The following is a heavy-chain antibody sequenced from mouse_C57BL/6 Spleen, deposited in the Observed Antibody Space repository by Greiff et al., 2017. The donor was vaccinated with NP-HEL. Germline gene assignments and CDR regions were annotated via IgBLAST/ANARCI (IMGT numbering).Heavy chain of an antibody. J-gene: IGHJ2*01. CDR2: IDPSDSYT. CDR1: GYTFTSYW. D-gene: IGHD1-1*01. Sequence: QVQLQQPGAELVMPGASVKLSCKASGYTFTSYWMHWVKQRPGQGLEWIGEIDPSDSYTNYNQKLKGKSTLTVDKSSSTAYMQLSSLTSEDSAVYYCARYYYGSSYDYFDYWGQGTTLTVSS. V-gene: IGHV1-69*01. CDR3: ARYYYGSSYDYFDY.